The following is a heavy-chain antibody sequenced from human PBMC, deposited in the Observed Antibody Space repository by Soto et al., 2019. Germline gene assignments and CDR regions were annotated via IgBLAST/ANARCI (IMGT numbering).Heavy chain of an antibody. CDR1: GYTLTELS. CDR2: FDPEDGET. CDR3: ATLAVIAARLHLGRGGNWFDP. J-gene: IGHJ5*02. D-gene: IGHD6-6*01. Sequence: QVQLVQSGAEVKKPGASVKVSCKVSGYTLTELSMHWVRQAPGKGLEWMGGFDPEDGETIYAQKFQGRVTMTEDTSTDAAYMELSSLRSEDTAVYYCATLAVIAARLHLGRGGNWFDPWGQGTLVTVSS. V-gene: IGHV1-24*01.